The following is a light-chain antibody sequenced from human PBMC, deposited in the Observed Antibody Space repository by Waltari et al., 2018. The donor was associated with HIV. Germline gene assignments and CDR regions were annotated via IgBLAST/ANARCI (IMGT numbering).Light chain of an antibody. CDR1: QSVSQW. J-gene: IGKJ4*01. Sequence: DIQMTQSPSTLSASVGDRVTITCRASQSVSQWLAWYQQRPGEAPKLLISKASSLESGAPSRFSGTGSGTEFTLTISSLQTEDFATYYCQQYSAYELSFGGGTKVEIK. V-gene: IGKV1-5*03. CDR3: QQYSAYELS. CDR2: KAS.